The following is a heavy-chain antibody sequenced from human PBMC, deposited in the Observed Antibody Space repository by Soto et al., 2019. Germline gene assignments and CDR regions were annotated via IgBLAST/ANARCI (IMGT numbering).Heavy chain of an antibody. CDR2: INAGNGNT. D-gene: IGHD2-15*01. Sequence: GASVEVSRKASGYTFTSYAMHWVRQAPGQRLEWMGWINAGNGNTKYSQKFQGRVTITRDTSASTAYMELSSLRSEDTAVYYCARGVAPYYFDYWGQGTLVTVSS. CDR1: GYTFTSYA. J-gene: IGHJ4*02. V-gene: IGHV1-3*01. CDR3: ARGVAPYYFDY.